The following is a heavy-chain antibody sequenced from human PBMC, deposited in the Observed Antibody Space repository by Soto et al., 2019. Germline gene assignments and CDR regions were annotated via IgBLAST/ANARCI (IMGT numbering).Heavy chain of an antibody. CDR3: ARDRGNDYLDY. CDR2: IWSDGRDK. CDR1: GLTFSHHG. V-gene: IGHV3-33*01. Sequence: GGSLRLSCAASGLTFSHHGMHWVRQAPGKGLEWVAFIWSDGRDKYYGDSVKGRFTISRDNSKSTLYLQMNSLRVEDTAVYFCARDRGNDYLDYWGQGTPVTVSS. D-gene: IGHD1-1*01. J-gene: IGHJ4*02.